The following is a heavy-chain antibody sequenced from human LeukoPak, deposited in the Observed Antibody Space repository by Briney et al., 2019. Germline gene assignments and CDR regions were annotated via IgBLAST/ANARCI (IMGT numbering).Heavy chain of an antibody. J-gene: IGHJ4*02. CDR2: IRYDGSNK. CDR1: GFTFSSYG. D-gene: IGHD2-21*02. V-gene: IGHV3-30*02. CDR3: AKGLAYCGGDCYSSFDY. Sequence: GGSLRLSCAASGFTFSSYGMHWVRQAPGKGLEWVAFIRYDGSNKYYADSVKGRFTISRDNSKNTLYLQMNSLRAEDTAVYYCAKGLAYCGGDCYSSFDYWGQGTLVTVSS.